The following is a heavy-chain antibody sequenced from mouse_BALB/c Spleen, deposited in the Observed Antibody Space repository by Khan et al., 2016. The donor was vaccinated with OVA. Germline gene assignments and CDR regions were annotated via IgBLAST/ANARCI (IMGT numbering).Heavy chain of an antibody. CDR3: ARHGYSPWFAY. CDR2: IDPENGNT. D-gene: IGHD2-3*01. V-gene: IGHV14-1*02. Sequence: VQLQQPGAELVRPGALVNLSCKASGFTIKDYYMHWVKQRPEQGLVWIGRIDPENGNTIYDPKFQGQASITSDTSSNTAYLQLSSLTSEDTAVYCCARHGYSPWFAYWGQGTLVTVSA. J-gene: IGHJ3*01. CDR1: GFTIKDYY.